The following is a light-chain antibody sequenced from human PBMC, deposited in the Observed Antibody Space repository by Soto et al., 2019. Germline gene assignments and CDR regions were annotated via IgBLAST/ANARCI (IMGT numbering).Light chain of an antibody. J-gene: IGKJ5*01. CDR3: QQYLNLPIT. V-gene: IGKV1-33*01. CDR2: DAS. Sequence: DIQMTQSPSSLSASVGDRVTITCRASQVISNSLNWYQQKPGEAPKLLIYDASNLETGVPSRFSGSGSGTDFTFTIDSLQPEDIATYYCQQYLNLPITFGQGARLEIK. CDR1: QVISNS.